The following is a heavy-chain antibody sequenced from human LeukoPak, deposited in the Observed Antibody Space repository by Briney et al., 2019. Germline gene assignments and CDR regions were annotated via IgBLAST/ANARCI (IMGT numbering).Heavy chain of an antibody. Sequence: GGSLRLSCAASGFTFDDYGMSWVRQAPGKGLEWVSGINWNGSSTGYADSVKGRFTISRDNAKNSLYLQMNSPRAEDTALYYCARDRNVEYMDVWGKGTTVTVSS. D-gene: IGHD1-1*01. J-gene: IGHJ6*03. CDR3: ARDRNVEYMDV. CDR2: INWNGSST. CDR1: GFTFDDYG. V-gene: IGHV3-20*04.